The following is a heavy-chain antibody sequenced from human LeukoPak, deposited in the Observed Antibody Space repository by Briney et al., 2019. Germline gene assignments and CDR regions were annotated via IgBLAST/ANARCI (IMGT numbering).Heavy chain of an antibody. CDR1: GDSISGNSVS. CDR3: ARARVYSFDY. J-gene: IGHJ4*02. V-gene: IGHV6-1*01. CDR2: TRYRSKWFH. Sequence: SQTLSLTCAISGDSISGNSVSWNWIRQSPSRGLEWLGETRYRSKWFHDYAVSVRGRIVINPDTSKNQFSLQLNSVTPDDTAVYYCARARVYSFDYWGQGTLVTVSS.